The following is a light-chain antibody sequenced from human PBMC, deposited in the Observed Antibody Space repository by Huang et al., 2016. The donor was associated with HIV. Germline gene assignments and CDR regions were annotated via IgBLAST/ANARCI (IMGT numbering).Light chain of an antibody. CDR2: WAS. J-gene: IGKJ2*01. CDR1: QIVFSRPTNKTY. CDR3: QQYYISPPT. V-gene: IGKV4-1*01. Sequence: DIVMTQSPDSLAVSLGERATINCKSSQIVFSRPTNKTYLAWYQQRPGQSPTLLIYWASTRRSGVPDRFSASGSGTHFTLTISSLKAEDVAFYYCQQYYISPPTFGQGTKLEI.